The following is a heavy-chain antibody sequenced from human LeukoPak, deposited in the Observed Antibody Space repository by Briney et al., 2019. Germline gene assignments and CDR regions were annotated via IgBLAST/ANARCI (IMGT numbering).Heavy chain of an antibody. J-gene: IGHJ4*02. CDR3: ARVLGGNFNY. CDR1: GFTFSSYA. D-gene: IGHD1-26*01. Sequence: GGSLRLSCAASGFTFSSYAMSWVRQAPGKGLEWVSGISGSGGSTYYADSVKGRFTLSRDNSKNTLYLQMNSLRAEDTAVYYCARVLGGNFNYWGQGTLVTVSS. CDR2: ISGSGGST. V-gene: IGHV3-23*01.